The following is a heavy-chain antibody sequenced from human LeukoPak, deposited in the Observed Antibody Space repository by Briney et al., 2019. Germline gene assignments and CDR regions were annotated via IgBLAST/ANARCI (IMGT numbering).Heavy chain of an antibody. CDR3: ARDLRSGSSSGINYYGMDV. V-gene: IGHV4-31*03. Sequence: SQTLSLTCTVSGCSISRRGYYWSWIRQHPGKSLEWIGYIYYSGSTYYNPSLKSRVTISVDTSKNQFSLKLSSVTAADTAVYYCARDLRSGSSSGINYYGMDVWGQGTTVTVSS. CDR2: IYYSGST. D-gene: IGHD6-6*01. J-gene: IGHJ6*02. CDR1: GCSISRRGYY.